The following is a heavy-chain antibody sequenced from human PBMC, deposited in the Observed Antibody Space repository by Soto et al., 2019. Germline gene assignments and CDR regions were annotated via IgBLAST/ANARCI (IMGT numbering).Heavy chain of an antibody. V-gene: IGHV3-30*18. CDR3: AKDFESLDFDWLFGWHYFDY. J-gene: IGHJ4*02. CDR1: GFTFSSYG. Sequence: GGSLRLSCAASGFTFSSYGMHWVRQAPGKGLEWVAVISYDGSNKYYADSVKGRFTISRDNSKNTLYLQMNSLRAEDTAVYYCAKDFESLDFDWLFGWHYFDYWGQGTLVTVSS. CDR2: ISYDGSNK. D-gene: IGHD3-9*01.